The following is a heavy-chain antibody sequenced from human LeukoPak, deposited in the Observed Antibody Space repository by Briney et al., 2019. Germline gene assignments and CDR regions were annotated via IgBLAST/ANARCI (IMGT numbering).Heavy chain of an antibody. J-gene: IGHJ6*02. CDR3: ARASAGAIFYYGMDV. V-gene: IGHV4-59*11. D-gene: IGHD3-3*01. CDR2: IYNSGST. Sequence: PSETLPLTCTLSGGSTSRHYWSWIRQSPGKGLGWIGCIYNSGSTRYNPSLKSRVTISEDTSQNQFSLRLNSVTAADTAVYFCARASAGAIFYYGMDVWGQGTTVTVSS. CDR1: GGSTSRHY.